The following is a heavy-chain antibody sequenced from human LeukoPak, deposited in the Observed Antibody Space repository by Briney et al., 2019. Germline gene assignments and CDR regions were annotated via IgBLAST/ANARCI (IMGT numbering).Heavy chain of an antibody. Sequence: PSETLSLTCTVSGGSISSSSYYWGWIRQPPGKGLEWIGSIYYSGSTYYNPSLKSRVTISVDTSKNQFSLKLSSVTAADTAVYYCVRVTRDYGEMNWFDPWGQGTLVTVSS. CDR2: IYYSGST. D-gene: IGHD4-17*01. V-gene: IGHV4-39*07. CDR3: VRVTRDYGEMNWFDP. J-gene: IGHJ5*02. CDR1: GGSISSSSYY.